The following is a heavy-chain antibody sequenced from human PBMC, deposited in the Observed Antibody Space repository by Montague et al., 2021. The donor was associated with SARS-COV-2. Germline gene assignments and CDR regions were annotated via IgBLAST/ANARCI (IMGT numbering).Heavy chain of an antibody. V-gene: IGHV4-39*07. D-gene: IGHD3-10*01. Sequence: SETLSLTCTVSGGSISSSSYYWAWIRQPPGQGLEFMGTIYYSGSTYYNPSLKGRASMSLDTTKNQFSLKLTSVTAADTAVYYCAREHWLEDGEGLDVWGQGTLVTVSS. CDR2: IYYSGST. J-gene: IGHJ4*02. CDR3: AREHWLEDGEGLDV. CDR1: GGSISSSSYY.